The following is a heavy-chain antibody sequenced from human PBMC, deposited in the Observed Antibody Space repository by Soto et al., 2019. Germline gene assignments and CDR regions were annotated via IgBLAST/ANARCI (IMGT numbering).Heavy chain of an antibody. D-gene: IGHD3-16*01. J-gene: IGHJ5*02. Sequence: GGSLRLSCAASGFTFSSYAMSWVRQAPGKGLEWVSAISSSSSSTYYADSVKGRFTISRDKSKNTLYLQMNSLRAEDTAVYYCARAGMITGPWGQGTLVTVSS. CDR2: ISSSSSST. V-gene: IGHV3-23*01. CDR3: ARAGMITGP. CDR1: GFTFSSYA.